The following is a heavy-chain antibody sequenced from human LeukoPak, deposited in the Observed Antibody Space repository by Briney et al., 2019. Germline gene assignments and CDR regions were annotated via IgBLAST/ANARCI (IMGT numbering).Heavy chain of an antibody. V-gene: IGHV3-23*01. D-gene: IGHD1-26*01. CDR2: ISGSGGST. J-gene: IGHJ6*03. CDR1: GFTFSTYA. Sequence: GGSLRLSCAASGFTFSTYATTWVRQAPGKGLEWVSSISGSGGSTYYADSVKGRFTISRDNSKNTLYLQMNSLRAEDTAVYYCARVSLEKWELFYYYYYMDVWGKGTTVTVSS. CDR3: ARVSLEKWELFYYYYYMDV.